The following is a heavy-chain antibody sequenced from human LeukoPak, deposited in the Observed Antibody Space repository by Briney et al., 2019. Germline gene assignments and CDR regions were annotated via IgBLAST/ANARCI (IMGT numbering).Heavy chain of an antibody. CDR1: GYTSTSYG. J-gene: IGHJ3*02. V-gene: IGHV1-18*01. D-gene: IGHD2-15*01. CDR3: ARAGYCSGGSCLVEAFDI. CDR2: ISAYNGNT. Sequence: AASVKVSCKASGYTSTSYGISWVRQAPGQGLEWMGWISAYNGNTNYAQKLQGRVTMTTDTSTSTAYMELRSLRSDDTAVYYCARAGYCSGGSCLVEAFDIWGQGTMVTVSS.